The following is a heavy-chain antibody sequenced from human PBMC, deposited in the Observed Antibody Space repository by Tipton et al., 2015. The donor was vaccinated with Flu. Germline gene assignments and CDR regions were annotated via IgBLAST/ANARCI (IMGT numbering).Heavy chain of an antibody. CDR3: ASFISEYNWNYGEGLDY. J-gene: IGHJ4*02. CDR2: IYHSGST. D-gene: IGHD1-7*01. CDR1: GYSISSGYY. Sequence: LRLSCTVSGYSISSGYYWGWIRQPPGKGLEWIGSIYHSGSTYYNPSLKSRVTISVDTSKNQFSLKLSSVTAADTAVYYCASFISEYNWNYGEGLDYWEQGTLVTVSS. V-gene: IGHV4-38-2*02.